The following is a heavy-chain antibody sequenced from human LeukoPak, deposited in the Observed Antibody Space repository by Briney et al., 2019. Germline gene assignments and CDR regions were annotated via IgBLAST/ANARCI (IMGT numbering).Heavy chain of an antibody. V-gene: IGHV1-3*01. CDR3: AREEAVAGHDY. CDR2: INAGNGNT. CDR1: GYTFTSYA. Sequence: ASVKVSCKASGYTFTSYAIHWVRQAPGQRLEWMGWINAGNGNTKYSQKFQGRVTITRDTSASTAYMELSSLRSEDTAVYYCAREEAVAGHDYWGLGTLVTVSS. J-gene: IGHJ4*02. D-gene: IGHD6-19*01.